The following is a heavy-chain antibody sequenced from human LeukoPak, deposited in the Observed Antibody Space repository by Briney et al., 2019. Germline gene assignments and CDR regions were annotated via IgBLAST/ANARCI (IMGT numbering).Heavy chain of an antibody. CDR2: IYTDGRT. V-gene: IGHV3-53*01. CDR1: GPTVRSNY. CDR3: ARDRYDDSGYYEY. D-gene: IGHD3-22*01. J-gene: IGHJ4*02. Sequence: GGSLRLSCATSGPTVRSNYMTWVRQAPGKGLEWVSFIYTDGRTYCADSVKGRFTISRDNSKNTPYLHMNGLRAEDTALYYCARDRYDDSGYYEYWGQGTLVTVSS.